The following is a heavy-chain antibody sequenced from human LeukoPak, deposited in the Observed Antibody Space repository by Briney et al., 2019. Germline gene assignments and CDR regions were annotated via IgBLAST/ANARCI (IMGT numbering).Heavy chain of an antibody. J-gene: IGHJ3*02. Sequence: SETLSLTCTVSGGSISSYYWSWIRQPAGKGLEWIGRIYTSGSTNYNPSLKSRVTMSVDTSKNQFSLKLSSVTAADTAVYYCARDHGDYKIYDALDIWGQGTMVTVSS. CDR1: GGSISSYY. CDR2: IYTSGST. D-gene: IGHD4-17*01. CDR3: ARDHGDYKIYDALDI. V-gene: IGHV4-4*07.